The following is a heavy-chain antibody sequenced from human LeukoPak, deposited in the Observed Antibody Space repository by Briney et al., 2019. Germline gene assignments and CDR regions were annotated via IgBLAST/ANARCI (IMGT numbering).Heavy chain of an antibody. D-gene: IGHD4-11*01. CDR1: GYSISSGYY. J-gene: IGHJ2*01. V-gene: IGHV4-38-2*01. CDR3: ARAGYSGLRTFFDH. CDR2: IYHSGST. Sequence: SETLSLTCAVSGYSISSGYYWGWIRQPPGKGLEWIGSIYHSGSTYYNPSLKSRVTISVDTSRNQFSLKLSSVTAADTAVYYCARAGYSGLRTFFDHWGRGTLVTVSS.